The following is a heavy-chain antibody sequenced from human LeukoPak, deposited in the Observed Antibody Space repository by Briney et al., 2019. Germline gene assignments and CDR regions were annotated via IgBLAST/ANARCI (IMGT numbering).Heavy chain of an antibody. CDR1: GFTFSSYS. J-gene: IGHJ4*02. Sequence: GGSLRLSCAASGFTFSSYSMNWVRQAPGKGLEWVSSISSSSSYIYYADSVQGRFTLSRDNAKNSLYLQMTSLRAEDPAVYYCARTPHSGSYRVDYWGQGTLVTVSS. V-gene: IGHV3-21*01. CDR3: ARTPHSGSYRVDY. D-gene: IGHD1-26*01. CDR2: ISSSSSYI.